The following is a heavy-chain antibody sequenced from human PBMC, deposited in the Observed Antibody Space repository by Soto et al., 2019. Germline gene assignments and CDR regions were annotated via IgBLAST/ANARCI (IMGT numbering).Heavy chain of an antibody. J-gene: IGHJ3*02. D-gene: IGHD6-19*01. V-gene: IGHV4-59*01. CDR3: ARDSIFFGGWYSREPPRAFDI. CDR1: GGSISSYY. Sequence: SETLSLTCTVSGGSISSYYWSWIRQPPGKGLEWIGYIYYSGSTNYNPSLKSRVTISVDTSKNQFSLKLSSVTAADTAVYYCARDSIFFGGWYSREPPRAFDIWGQGTMVTVSS. CDR2: IYYSGST.